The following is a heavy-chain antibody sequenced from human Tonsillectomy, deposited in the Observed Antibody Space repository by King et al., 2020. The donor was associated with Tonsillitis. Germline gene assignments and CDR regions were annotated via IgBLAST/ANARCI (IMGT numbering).Heavy chain of an antibody. CDR3: VRYECGVFDP. CDR2: IYFSGNT. Sequence: VQLQESGPGLVKPSQTLSLTCTVSGGSISGDNYWSWIRQHPGKGLEWIGYIYFSGNTYYNPSLKSRLTISLDTSKNQFSLRLNSVTAADTAVYYCVRYECGVFDPWGQGTLVTVSS. D-gene: IGHD2-21*01. V-gene: IGHV4-31*03. J-gene: IGHJ5*02. CDR1: GGSISGDNY.